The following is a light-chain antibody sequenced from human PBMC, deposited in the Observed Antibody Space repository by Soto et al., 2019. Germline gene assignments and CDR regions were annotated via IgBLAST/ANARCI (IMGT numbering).Light chain of an antibody. Sequence: DIVMTQSPDSLAVSLGERATINCKSSQSVLYSSNNKNYLAWYQQKPGQPPQLLIYWASTRESGVPDRFSGSGSGTDYALTISSLQAPYVAVLYYHPYYPTSYTFGQGTNLEIK. CDR2: WAS. J-gene: IGKJ2*01. V-gene: IGKV4-1*01. CDR1: QSVLYSSNNKNY. CDR3: HPYYPTSYT.